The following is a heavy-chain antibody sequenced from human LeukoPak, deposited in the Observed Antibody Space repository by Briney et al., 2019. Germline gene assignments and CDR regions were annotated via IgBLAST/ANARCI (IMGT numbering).Heavy chain of an antibody. CDR2: ISGSGGST. V-gene: IGHV3-23*01. D-gene: IGHD2-21*01. Sequence: PGGYLRLSCAASGFTFSGYAMSWVRQAQGMGLEWVTAISGSGGSTYYADSVKGRFTITRDISKNTLYLQMNSLRAQSTAVYDYTEDCQYCGGDCYVVYWGQGTLVTVSS. CDR1: GFTFSGYA. J-gene: IGHJ4*02. CDR3: TEDCQYCGGDCYVVY.